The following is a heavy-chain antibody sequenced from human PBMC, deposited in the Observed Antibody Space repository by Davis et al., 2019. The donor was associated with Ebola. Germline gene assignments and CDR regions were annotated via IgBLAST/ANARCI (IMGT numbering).Heavy chain of an antibody. CDR1: GGSISSGGYY. CDR3: ARSFPSQTDFWSGHSPFGN. CDR2: IHHSGKS. D-gene: IGHD3-3*01. V-gene: IGHV4-61*08. Sequence: PSETLSLTCTVSGGSISSGGYYWTWVRLAPGKGPEWIGSIHHSGKSNYNFFLKTRVYMSLDTSKNQFSLMLNSVTDADTAVYYCARSFPSQTDFWSGHSPFGNWGQGTLLTVSS. J-gene: IGHJ1*01.